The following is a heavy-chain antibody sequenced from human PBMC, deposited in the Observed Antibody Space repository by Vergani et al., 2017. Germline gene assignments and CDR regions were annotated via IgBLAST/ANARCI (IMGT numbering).Heavy chain of an antibody. CDR3: AKDGSGGSWYDELKYFDY. CDR2: ISGSGGST. CDR1: GFTFSSYA. V-gene: IGHV3-23*04. D-gene: IGHD6-13*01. Sequence: EVQLVESGGGLVQPGGSLRLSCAASGFTFSSYAMSWVRQAPGKGLEWVSAISGSGGSTYYADSVKGRFTISRDNSKNTLYLQMNSLRAEDTAVYYCAKDGSGGSWYDELKYFDYWGQGTLVTGSS. J-gene: IGHJ4*02.